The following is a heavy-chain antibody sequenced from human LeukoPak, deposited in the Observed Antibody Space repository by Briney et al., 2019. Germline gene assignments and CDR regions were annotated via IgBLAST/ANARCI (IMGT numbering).Heavy chain of an antibody. CDR2: INHSGST. Sequence: PSETLSLTCAVYGGSFSGYYWSWIRQPPGKGLEWIGEINHSGSTNYNPSLKSRVTISVDTSKNQFSLKLSSVTAADTAVYYCASYFPGYSSSWYRGDIDYWGQGTLVTVSP. CDR3: ASYFPGYSSSWYRGDIDY. D-gene: IGHD6-13*01. V-gene: IGHV4-34*01. J-gene: IGHJ4*02. CDR1: GGSFSGYY.